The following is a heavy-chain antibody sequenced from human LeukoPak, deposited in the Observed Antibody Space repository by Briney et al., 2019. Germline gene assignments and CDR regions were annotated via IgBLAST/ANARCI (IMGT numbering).Heavy chain of an antibody. D-gene: IGHD3-10*01. V-gene: IGHV4-34*01. CDR2: IIEKGNA. CDR3: ARGYYPPRWYFDL. J-gene: IGHJ2*01. CDR1: GGSFSSYS. Sequence: PSETLSLTCALYGGSFSSYSWSWTWIRQTPEKGLEWIGEIIEKGNANYNPSLKSRVTIDLDTSKSQFSLKLTPMTAADTAMYYCARGYYPPRWYFDLWGRGTLVTVSS.